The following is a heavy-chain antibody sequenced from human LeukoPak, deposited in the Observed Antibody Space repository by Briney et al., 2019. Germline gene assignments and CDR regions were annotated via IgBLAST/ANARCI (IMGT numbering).Heavy chain of an antibody. CDR1: GYTFTDYY. CDR3: ARAPQGVVVGATNWFDP. D-gene: IGHD1-26*01. CDR2: INPNSGVT. V-gene: IGHV1-2*02. Sequence: ASVKVSCKASGYTFTDYYMHWVRQAPGQGLEWVGWINPNSGVTNYAQKFQGRVTMTRDTSISTAYMELSRLRSDDTAVYYCARAPQGVVVGATNWFDPWGQGTLVTVSS. J-gene: IGHJ5*02.